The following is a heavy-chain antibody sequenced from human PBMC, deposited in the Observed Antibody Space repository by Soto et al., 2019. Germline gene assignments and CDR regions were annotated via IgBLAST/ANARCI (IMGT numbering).Heavy chain of an antibody. Sequence: GGSLRLSCAASGFTFDDYTMHWVRQAPGKGLEWVSLISWDGGSTYYADSVKGRFTISRDNSKNSLYLQMNSLRAEDTALYYCAKDIQQAESYYYCGMDVWGQGTTVTVSS. CDR2: ISWDGGST. CDR1: GFTFDDYT. D-gene: IGHD2-15*01. CDR3: AKDIQQAESYYYCGMDV. J-gene: IGHJ6*02. V-gene: IGHV3-43*01.